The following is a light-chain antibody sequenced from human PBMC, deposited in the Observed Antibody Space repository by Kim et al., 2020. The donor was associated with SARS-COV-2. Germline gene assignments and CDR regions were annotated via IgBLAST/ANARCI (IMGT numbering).Light chain of an antibody. CDR3: QQYGGSPWT. CDR1: QTISGNY. Sequence: SPGENATLSCTASQTISGNYLAWYPQTPGQAPRVLIHGASSRATGIPDRFSGSGSGTDFTLTISRLEPEDFAVYYCQQYGGSPWTFGHGTKVDIK. CDR2: GAS. V-gene: IGKV3-20*01. J-gene: IGKJ1*01.